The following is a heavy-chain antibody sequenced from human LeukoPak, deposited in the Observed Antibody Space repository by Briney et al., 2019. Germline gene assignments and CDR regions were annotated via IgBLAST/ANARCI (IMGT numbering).Heavy chain of an antibody. J-gene: IGHJ4*02. CDR1: GGSFSGYF. V-gene: IGHV4-34*01. CDR3: ARAVGCLSLIGVTPQVRYPFHFDY. D-gene: IGHD2-21*01. Sequence: SETLSLTCAVYGGSFSGYFWTWIRQTPGKGLEWIGEVNHSGTTNYNPSLKSRVNISVDPSKNQFALSLTSLTAADSAVYYCARAVGCLSLIGVTPQVRYPFHFDYWGQGSLVAVSS. CDR2: VNHSGTT.